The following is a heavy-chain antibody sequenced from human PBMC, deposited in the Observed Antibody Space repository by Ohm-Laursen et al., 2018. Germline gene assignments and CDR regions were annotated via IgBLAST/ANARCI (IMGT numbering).Heavy chain of an antibody. CDR2: ISYDGSNK. V-gene: IGHV3-30*18. Sequence: SLRLSCSASGFTFSSYGMHWVRQAPGKGLEWVAVISYDGSNKYYADSVKGRFTISRDNSKNTLYLQMNSLRAEDTAVYYCAKLVVAAIGDFDYWGQGTLVTVSS. D-gene: IGHD2-15*01. J-gene: IGHJ4*02. CDR3: AKLVVAAIGDFDY. CDR1: GFTFSSYG.